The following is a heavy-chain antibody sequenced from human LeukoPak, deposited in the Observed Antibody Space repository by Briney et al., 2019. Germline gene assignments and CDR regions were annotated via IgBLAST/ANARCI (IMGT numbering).Heavy chain of an antibody. V-gene: IGHV3-23*01. Sequence: PSGTLSLTCAVSGGSISSSNWWSWVRQAPGKGLEWVSTLSGGGSTYYADSVKGRFVISRDSSKSTLYLQLNSLRAEDTALYYCAKGGVGAYDAFDIWGQGTMVTVSS. J-gene: IGHJ3*02. D-gene: IGHD1-26*01. CDR2: LSGGGST. CDR3: AKGGVGAYDAFDI. CDR1: GGSISSSN.